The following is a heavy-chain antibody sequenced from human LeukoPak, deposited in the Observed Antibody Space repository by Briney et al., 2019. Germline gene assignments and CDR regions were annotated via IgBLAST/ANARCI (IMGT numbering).Heavy chain of an antibody. CDR1: GGTFSSYA. CDR3: ARDNSVRDEAWWFNP. J-gene: IGHJ5*02. CDR2: IIPIFGTA. D-gene: IGHD5-24*01. V-gene: IGHV1-69*06. Sequence: SVKLSCKASGGTFSSYAISWVRQAPGQGLEWMGGIIPIFGTANYAQKFQGRVTITADKSTSTDYLELSSLRSEDTAVYYCARDNSVRDEAWWFNPWGQGTLVTVSS.